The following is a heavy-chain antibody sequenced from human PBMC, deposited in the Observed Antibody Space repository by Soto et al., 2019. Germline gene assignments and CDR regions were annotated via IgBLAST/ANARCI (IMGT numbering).Heavy chain of an antibody. V-gene: IGHV3-48*01. CDR2: ISSSSSTI. Sequence: GGSLRLSCAASGFTFSSYSMNWVRQAPGKGLEWVSYISSSSSTIYYADSVKGRFTISRDNAKNSLYLQMNSLRAEDTAVYYCARDYPDYSNLFFTRQPFDYWGQGTLVTVSS. CDR3: ARDYPDYSNLFFTRQPFDY. J-gene: IGHJ4*02. CDR1: GFTFSSYS. D-gene: IGHD4-4*01.